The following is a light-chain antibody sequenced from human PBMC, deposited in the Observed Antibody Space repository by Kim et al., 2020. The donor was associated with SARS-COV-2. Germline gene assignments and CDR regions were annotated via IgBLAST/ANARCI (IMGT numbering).Light chain of an antibody. CDR3: QAWDSSTAV. CDR1: KLGDKY. V-gene: IGLV3-1*01. J-gene: IGLJ3*02. Sequence: GSPGQTASITCSGSKLGDKYAYWYQKRPGQSPVLVIYQHTKRPSGISQRFSGSSSGNTATLTISRAQTMDEADYYCQAWDSSTAVFGGGTQLTVL. CDR2: QHT.